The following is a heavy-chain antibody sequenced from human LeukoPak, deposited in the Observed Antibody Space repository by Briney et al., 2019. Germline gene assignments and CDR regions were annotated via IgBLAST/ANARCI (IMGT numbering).Heavy chain of an antibody. CDR3: ARDPGGSSGWYQFDC. CDR1: GYTYPDYY. J-gene: IGHJ4*02. Sequence: GASVKVSCKASGYTYPDYYGHGLRQPPAQELEWMGIINPSGGSTSYAQKFQGRVTMTRDTSTSTVYMELSRLRSADTAVYYCARDPGGSSGWYQFDCWGQGTLVTVSS. CDR2: INPSGGST. D-gene: IGHD6-19*01. V-gene: IGHV1-46*01.